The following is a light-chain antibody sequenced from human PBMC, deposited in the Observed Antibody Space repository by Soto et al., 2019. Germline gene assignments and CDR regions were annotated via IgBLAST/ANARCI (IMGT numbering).Light chain of an antibody. CDR2: GAS. CDR3: QQYHNWPPQYT. V-gene: IGKV3-15*01. Sequence: EIVMTQSPASLSVSPGDGATLSCRASQSVASNVAWYQQKPGQGHRLLIHGASTRAVGVPARFSGSGSGTDFTLTISNLQSEDFAVYYCQQYHNWPPQYTFGQGTKLQIK. J-gene: IGKJ2*01. CDR1: QSVASN.